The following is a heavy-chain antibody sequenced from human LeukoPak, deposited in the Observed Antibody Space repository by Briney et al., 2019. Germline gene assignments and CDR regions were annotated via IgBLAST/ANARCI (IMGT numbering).Heavy chain of an antibody. CDR1: GGSLNGYY. CDR2: IHSSEGT. CDR3: ARHVYGEGMVV. D-gene: IGHD4-17*01. J-gene: IGHJ6*04. Sequence: PSETLSLTCTVSGGSLNGYYWGWIRQPPWKGLECIAYIHSSEGTAHNASLKSRLTISLDTSKNQFSLTLSSVTAADTAVYYCARHVYGEGMVVWGKGTTVTVSS. V-gene: IGHV4-59*08.